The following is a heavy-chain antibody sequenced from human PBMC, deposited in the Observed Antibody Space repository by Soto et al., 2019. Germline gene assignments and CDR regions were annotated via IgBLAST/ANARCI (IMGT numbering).Heavy chain of an antibody. Sequence: PGGSLRLSCAASGFTFSNAWMSWVRQAPEKGLEWVGRIKSKTDGGTTDYAAPVKGRFTISRDDSKNTLYLQMNSLKTEDTAVYYCTTKKPDSGYDHYGMDVWGQGTTVTVSS. J-gene: IGHJ6*02. CDR3: TTKKPDSGYDHYGMDV. CDR1: GFTFSNAW. D-gene: IGHD1-26*01. V-gene: IGHV3-15*01. CDR2: IKSKTDGGTT.